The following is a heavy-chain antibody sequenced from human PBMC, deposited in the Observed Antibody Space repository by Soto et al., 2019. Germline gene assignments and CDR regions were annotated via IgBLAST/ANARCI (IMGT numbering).Heavy chain of an antibody. V-gene: IGHV3-72*01. D-gene: IGHD2-8*01. J-gene: IGHJ4*02. CDR1: GFTFSDHH. CDR2: ARNKANSYTT. CDR3: ARLMGTRFDL. Sequence: LRLSCAASGFTFSDHHMDWVRQAPGKGLEWVGRARNKANSYTTAYAASVKGRFTISRDDSKNSLSLQMNSLKTEDTAVYFCARLMGTRFDLWGQGTLLTVSS.